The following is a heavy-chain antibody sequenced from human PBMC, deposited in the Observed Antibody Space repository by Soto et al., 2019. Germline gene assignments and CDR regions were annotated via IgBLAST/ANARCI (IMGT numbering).Heavy chain of an antibody. CDR2: VFFSGTT. Sequence: QGRFPESGPGLVKPSQTLSLAFSFTGYSLKGGGGYWRWICPLPGQELEWLGYVFFSGTTYYNPSFKSRVVMLVDTSRNQFFLNLTAVTAADTGVYYCARELLAPTRGWFDPWGQGTLVRVSS. V-gene: IGHV4-31*03. CDR3: ARELLAPTRGWFDP. J-gene: IGHJ5*02. D-gene: IGHD2-8*02. CDR1: GYSLKGGGGY.